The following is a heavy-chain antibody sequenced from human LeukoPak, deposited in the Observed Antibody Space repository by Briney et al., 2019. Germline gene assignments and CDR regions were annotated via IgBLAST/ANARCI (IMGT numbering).Heavy chain of an antibody. CDR3: AREALGDYGSGSYYRSPYYFDY. CDR2: IIPILGIA. CDR1: GGTFSSYA. D-gene: IGHD3-10*01. Sequence: ASVNVSCKASGGTFSSYAISWVRQAPGQGLEWMGRIIPILGIANYAQKFQGRVTITADKSTSTVYMELSSLRSEDTAVYYCAREALGDYGSGSYYRSPYYFDYWGQGTLVTVSS. J-gene: IGHJ4*02. V-gene: IGHV1-69*04.